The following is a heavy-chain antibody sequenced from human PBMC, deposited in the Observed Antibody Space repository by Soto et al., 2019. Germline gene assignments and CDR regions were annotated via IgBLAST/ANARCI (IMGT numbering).Heavy chain of an antibody. V-gene: IGHV3-30-3*01. D-gene: IGHD3-16*01. Sequence: AGGSLILSCAASGFTFGNYAMHWVRQAPGKGLEWVAVISYDGSNKYYADSVKGRFTISRDNSKNTLYLQMNSLRAEDTAVYYCAREPNPHPYYGMDVWGQGTTVTVSS. CDR3: AREPNPHPYYGMDV. J-gene: IGHJ6*02. CDR1: GFTFGNYA. CDR2: ISYDGSNK.